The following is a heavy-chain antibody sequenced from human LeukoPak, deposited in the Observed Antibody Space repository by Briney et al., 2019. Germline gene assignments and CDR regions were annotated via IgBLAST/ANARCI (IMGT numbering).Heavy chain of an antibody. CDR1: GYTFTGYY. Sequence: ASVKDSCKASGYTFTGYYMHWVRQAPGQGLEWMGRINPNSGGTNYAQKFQGRVTMTRDTSISTAYMELSRLRSDDTAVYYCARKPIVGATFDYWGQGTLVTVSS. CDR3: ARKPIVGATFDY. D-gene: IGHD1-26*01. J-gene: IGHJ4*02. V-gene: IGHV1-2*06. CDR2: INPNSGGT.